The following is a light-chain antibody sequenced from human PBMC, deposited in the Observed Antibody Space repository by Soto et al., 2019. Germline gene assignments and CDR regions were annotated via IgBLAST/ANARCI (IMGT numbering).Light chain of an antibody. CDR2: GAS. CDR3: QPYNNWPLT. CDR1: QSVSSSY. Sequence: EILLTQSPGTLSLSPGERATLSCRASQSVSSSYLAWYQQKPGQAPRLLIYGASSRATGIPDRFSGSGSGTDFTLTISRLEPEDFAIYYCQPYNNWPLTFGGGTKVESK. J-gene: IGKJ4*01. V-gene: IGKV3-20*01.